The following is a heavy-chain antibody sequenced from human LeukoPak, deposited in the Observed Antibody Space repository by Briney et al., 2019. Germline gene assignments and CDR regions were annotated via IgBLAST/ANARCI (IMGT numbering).Heavy chain of an antibody. CDR2: ISAYNGNT. CDR3: ARNSWRGYSDWGGVDY. Sequence: ASVKVSCKASGYTFTSYGISWVRQAPGQGLEWMGWISAYNGNTNYAQKLQGRVTMTTDTSTSTAYMELRSLRSDDTAVYYCARNSWRGYSDWGGVDYWGQGTLVTVSS. V-gene: IGHV1-18*01. J-gene: IGHJ4*02. CDR1: GYTFTSYG. D-gene: IGHD5-12*01.